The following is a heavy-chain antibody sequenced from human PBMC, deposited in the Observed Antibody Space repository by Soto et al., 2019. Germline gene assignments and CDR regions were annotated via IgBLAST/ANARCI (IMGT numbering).Heavy chain of an antibody. CDR3: ERAAGRFWELYWFDP. CDR1: GSTFTSYN. V-gene: IGHV1-46*01. Sequence: QVQLVQSGAEEKKPGASVKVSCKASGSTFTSYNMHWVRQAPGQGLECEGMINPLGFSTTYAQKFRGRVTVTRDTSTSTVYLELANLRSDDTAVYYCERAAGRFWELYWFDPWGQGTLVTVSP. CDR2: INPLGFST. J-gene: IGHJ5*02. D-gene: IGHD1-7*01.